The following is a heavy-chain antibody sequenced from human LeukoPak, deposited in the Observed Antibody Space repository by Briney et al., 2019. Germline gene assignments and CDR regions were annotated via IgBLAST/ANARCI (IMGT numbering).Heavy chain of an antibody. D-gene: IGHD6-19*01. CDR3: ARGLSSGWPFEY. CDR1: GFTFSSYA. Sequence: GGSLRLSCAASGFTFSSYAMYWVRQAPGKGLEWVALMSYDGSNKYYADSVKGRFTISRDNSKNTLYLQINSLRAEDTAVYYCARGLSSGWPFEYWGQGTLVTVSS. CDR2: MSYDGSNK. V-gene: IGHV3-30-3*01. J-gene: IGHJ4*02.